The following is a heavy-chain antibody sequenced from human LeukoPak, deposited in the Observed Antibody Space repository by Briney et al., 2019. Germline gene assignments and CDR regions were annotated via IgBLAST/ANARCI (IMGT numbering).Heavy chain of an antibody. Sequence: GGSLRLSCAASGFTFSSYSMNWVRQAPGKGLEWASYISSSSTNIYYADSVKGRFTISRDNAKNSLYLQMNSLRAEDTAVYYCARPLAGIYDSSGYYYDTDAFDIWGQGTMVIVSS. D-gene: IGHD3-22*01. CDR3: ARPLAGIYDSSGYYYDTDAFDI. CDR2: ISSSSTNI. CDR1: GFTFSSYS. J-gene: IGHJ3*02. V-gene: IGHV3-48*01.